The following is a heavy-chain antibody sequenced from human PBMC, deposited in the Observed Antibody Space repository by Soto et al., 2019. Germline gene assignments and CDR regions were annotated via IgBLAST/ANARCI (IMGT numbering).Heavy chain of an antibody. J-gene: IGHJ6*02. Sequence: SETLSLTCTVSGGSISGSSYYWGWIRQPPGKGLEWIGSIYYSGSTYYNPSLKSRVTISVDTSKNQFSLKLSSVTAADTAVYYCALGEMATTDYYYYYGMDVWGQGTTVTVSS. D-gene: IGHD1-1*01. CDR3: ALGEMATTDYYYYYGMDV. CDR2: IYYSGST. CDR1: GGSISGSSYY. V-gene: IGHV4-39*01.